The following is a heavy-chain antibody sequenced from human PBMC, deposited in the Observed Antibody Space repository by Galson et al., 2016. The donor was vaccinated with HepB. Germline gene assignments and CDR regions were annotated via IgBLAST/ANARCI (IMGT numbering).Heavy chain of an antibody. V-gene: IGHV3-23*01. J-gene: IGHJ4*02. CDR2: ISGSGGSI. CDR3: AKKSLVAGTATYVFDN. CDR1: GFPISTYG. D-gene: IGHD6-19*01. Sequence: SLRLSCAASGFPISTYGMSWVRQAPGKGLEWVSGISGSGGSIYSADSVKGRFTISRDNSKNTLYLQMNSLRADDTAVYYCAKKSLVAGTATYVFDNWGQGTLVTVSS.